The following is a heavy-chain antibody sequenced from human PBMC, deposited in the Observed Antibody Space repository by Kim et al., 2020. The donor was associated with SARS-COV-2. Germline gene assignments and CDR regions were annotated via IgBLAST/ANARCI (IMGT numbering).Heavy chain of an antibody. Sequence: VKGHFTIARDNSKNTVYLQMNSLRAEETAVYYCAKVGSAYCGGSCPIDYWGQGTLVTVSS. D-gene: IGHD2-21*01. V-gene: IGHV3-33*06. J-gene: IGHJ4*02. CDR3: AKVGSAYCGGSCPIDY.